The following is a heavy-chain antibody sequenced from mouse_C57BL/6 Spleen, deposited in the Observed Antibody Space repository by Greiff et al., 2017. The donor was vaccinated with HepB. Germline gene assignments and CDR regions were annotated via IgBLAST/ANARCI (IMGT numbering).Heavy chain of an antibody. CDR1: GYTFTSYW. V-gene: IGHV1-50*01. Sequence: QVQLQQPGAELVKPGASVKLSCKASGYTFTSYWMQWVKQRPGQGLEWIGEIDPSDSYTNYNQKFKGKATLTVDTSSSTAYMQLSSLTSEDSAVYYCASYDEGFMDYWGQGTSVTVSS. J-gene: IGHJ4*01. CDR2: IDPSDSYT. CDR3: ASYDEGFMDY. D-gene: IGHD2-12*01.